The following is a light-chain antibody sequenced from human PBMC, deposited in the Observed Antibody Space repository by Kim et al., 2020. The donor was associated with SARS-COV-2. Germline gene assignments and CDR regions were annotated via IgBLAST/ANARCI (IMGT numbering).Light chain of an antibody. CDR1: SNNVGDQG. V-gene: IGLV10-54*04. J-gene: IGLJ3*02. CDR2: RNN. Sequence: QAGLTQPPSVSKGLRQTATLTCPGDSNNVGDQGATWLQQHQGHPPKLLSYRNNNRPSGISERFSASRSGNTASLTITGLQPDDETDYYCSAWDRSLGAWVFGGGTQLTVL. CDR3: SAWDRSLGAWV.